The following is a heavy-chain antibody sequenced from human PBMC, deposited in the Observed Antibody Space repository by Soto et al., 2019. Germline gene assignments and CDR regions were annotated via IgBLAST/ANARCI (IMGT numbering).Heavy chain of an antibody. V-gene: IGHV1-46*01. CDR1: GYTFIKFQ. J-gene: IGHJ4*02. Sequence: GASVKVSCKASGYTFIKFQMHWVRQAPGQGLEWMGMINPIGGGTDYAQKFQGRVTMSRDTSTSTVYMELSSLRSEDTAVYFCARDSSETATSYSFDNWGQGTLVTVSS. CDR3: ARDSSETATSYSFDN. D-gene: IGHD6-25*01. CDR2: INPIGGGT.